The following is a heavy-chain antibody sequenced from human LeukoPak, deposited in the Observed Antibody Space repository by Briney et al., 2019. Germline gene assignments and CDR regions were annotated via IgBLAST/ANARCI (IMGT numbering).Heavy chain of an antibody. Sequence: ASVKVSCKASGYTFTSYGISWVRQAPGQGLEWMGWISAYNGNTNYAQKLQGRVTMTTDTSTSTAYMELRSLRSDDTAVYYCARRPTVTTPYYYYYYYMDVWGKGTTVTVSS. CDR2: ISAYNGNT. CDR3: ARRPTVTTPYYYYYYYMDV. V-gene: IGHV1-18*01. J-gene: IGHJ6*03. CDR1: GYTFTSYG. D-gene: IGHD4-17*01.